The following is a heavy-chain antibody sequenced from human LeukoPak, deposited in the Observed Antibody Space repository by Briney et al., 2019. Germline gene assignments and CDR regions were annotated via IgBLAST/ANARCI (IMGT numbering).Heavy chain of an antibody. D-gene: IGHD5-18*01. Sequence: GGSLRLSCAASGFTFSSYGMHWVRQAPGKGLEWVAVISYDGSNKYYADSVKGRFTISRDNSKNTLYLQMNSLRAEDTAVYYCAKVMEGYSYGSFDYWGQGTLVTASS. CDR3: AKVMEGYSYGSFDY. CDR1: GFTFSSYG. J-gene: IGHJ4*02. CDR2: ISYDGSNK. V-gene: IGHV3-30*18.